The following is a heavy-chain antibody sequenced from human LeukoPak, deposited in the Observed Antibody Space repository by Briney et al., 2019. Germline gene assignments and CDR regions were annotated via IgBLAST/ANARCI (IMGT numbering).Heavy chain of an antibody. CDR3: ARVDNWNYGWFDS. Sequence: ASVKVSCKASGYTFTGYYMHWVRQAPGQGLEWMGWISPNGGGTNYAQKFQGRVPMTRDTSITTAYMELSRLRSDDTAVYYCARVDNWNYGWFDSWGQGTLVTVSS. D-gene: IGHD1-7*01. CDR2: ISPNGGGT. CDR1: GYTFTGYY. J-gene: IGHJ5*01. V-gene: IGHV1-2*02.